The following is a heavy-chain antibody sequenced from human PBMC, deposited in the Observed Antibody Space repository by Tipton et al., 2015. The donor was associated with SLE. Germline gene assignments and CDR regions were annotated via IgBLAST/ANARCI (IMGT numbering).Heavy chain of an antibody. D-gene: IGHD6-13*01. J-gene: IGHJ4*03. CDR2: IIPILGIA. CDR3: ARRAAAAGYYFDY. CDR1: GGTFSSYT. V-gene: IGHV1-69*02. Sequence: QVQLVQSGAEVKKPGSSVKVSCKASGGTFSSYTISWVRQAPGQGLEWMGRIIPILGIANYAQKFQGRVTITADKSTSTAYMELSSLRSEDTAVYYCARRAAAAGYYFDYWGQGTTVTVSS.